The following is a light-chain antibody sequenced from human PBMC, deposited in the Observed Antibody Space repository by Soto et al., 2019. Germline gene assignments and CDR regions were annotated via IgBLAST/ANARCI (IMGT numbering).Light chain of an antibody. J-gene: IGLJ1*01. V-gene: IGLV2-14*01. CDR2: DVS. CDR1: SSDVGGYNY. CDR3: SSYTSSSTLFYV. Sequence: QSALAQPVSVSGCPGQSITICCTGTSSDVGGYNYVSWYQQHPGKAPKLMIYDVSNRPSGVSNRFSGSKSGNTASLTISGLQAEDEADYYCSSYTSSSTLFYVFGTGTKVTVL.